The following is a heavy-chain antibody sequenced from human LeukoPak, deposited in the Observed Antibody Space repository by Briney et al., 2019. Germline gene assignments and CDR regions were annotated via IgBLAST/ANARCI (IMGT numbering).Heavy chain of an antibody. Sequence: GASVKVSCKASGFTFTSSAVQWVRQARGQRLEWIGWIVVRSGNTNYAQKFQERVTITRDVSRSTAYMELSSLRSEDTAVYYCAAPWEGYFDWYRGDYWGQGTLVTVSS. CDR2: IVVRSGNT. V-gene: IGHV1-58*01. J-gene: IGHJ4*02. D-gene: IGHD3-9*01. CDR3: AAPWEGYFDWYRGDY. CDR1: GFTFTSSA.